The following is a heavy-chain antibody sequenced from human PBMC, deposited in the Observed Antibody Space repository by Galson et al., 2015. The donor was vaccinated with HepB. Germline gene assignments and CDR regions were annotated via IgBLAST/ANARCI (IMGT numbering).Heavy chain of an antibody. D-gene: IGHD6-13*01. CDR2: ISYDGSNK. Sequence: LRLSCAASGFTFSSYGMHWVRQAPGKGLEWVAVISYDGSNKYYADSVKGRFTISRDNSKNTLYLQMNSLRAEDTAVYYCAKVMAAAGTKGDYGMDVWGQGTTVTASS. V-gene: IGHV3-30*18. J-gene: IGHJ6*02. CDR3: AKVMAAAGTKGDYGMDV. CDR1: GFTFSSYG.